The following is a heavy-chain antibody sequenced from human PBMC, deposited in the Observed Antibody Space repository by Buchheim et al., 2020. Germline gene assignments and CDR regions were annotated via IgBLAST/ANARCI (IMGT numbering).Heavy chain of an antibody. D-gene: IGHD2-2*01. V-gene: IGHV3-48*02. CDR3: ARVSCSSTSCYFAYYFDY. J-gene: IGHJ4*02. CDR1: GFTFSSYS. CDR2: ISSSSSTI. Sequence: EVQLVESGGGLVQPGGSLRLSCAASGFTFSSYSMNWVRQAPGKGLEWVSYISSSSSTIYYADSVKGRFTISRDNAQNSLYLQMNSLRDEDTAVYYCARVSCSSTSCYFAYYFDYWGQGTL.